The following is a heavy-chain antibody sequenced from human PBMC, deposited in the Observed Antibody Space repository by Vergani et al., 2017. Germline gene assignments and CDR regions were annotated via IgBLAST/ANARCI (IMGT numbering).Heavy chain of an antibody. V-gene: IGHV4-59*01. Sequence: QVRLQESGPGLVKPSETLSLTCSAPGGSMSGYSWSWIRQPPGKELEWIGYMYHSGSTNYNPSLKTRVTISVDTSKNQFSLTLTSVTAADTAVYYCASDTHSGERADRWGQGILITVTS. CDR1: GGSMSGYS. J-gene: IGHJ5*02. CDR2: MYHSGST. D-gene: IGHD6-19*01. CDR3: ASDTHSGERADR.